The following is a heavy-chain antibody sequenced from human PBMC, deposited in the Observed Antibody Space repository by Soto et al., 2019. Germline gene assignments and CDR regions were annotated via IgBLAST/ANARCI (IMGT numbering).Heavy chain of an antibody. CDR3: AKSHHSWSLRSDY. J-gene: IGHJ4*02. D-gene: IGHD3-10*01. Sequence: EAQLLESGGGLVQPGGSLGLSCAASGFTFSNCAMNWVRQAPGEGLEWVSGISGSGDSTYYADSVKGRFTISRDNSKNRLYLQMNNLRAEDTALYYCAKSHHSWSLRSDYWGQGILVTVSS. CDR1: GFTFSNCA. V-gene: IGHV3-23*01. CDR2: ISGSGDST.